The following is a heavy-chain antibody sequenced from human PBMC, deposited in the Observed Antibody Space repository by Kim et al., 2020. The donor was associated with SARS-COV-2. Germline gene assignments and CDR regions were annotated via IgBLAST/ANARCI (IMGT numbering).Heavy chain of an antibody. D-gene: IGHD3-10*01. CDR3: ARLSPSYYGSGTYYKADYYARDV. V-gene: IGHV1-3*01. CDR2: INAGNGNT. J-gene: IGHJ6*02. Sequence: ASVKVSCKASGYTFTSYAMHWVRQAPGQRLEWMGWINAGNGNTKYSQKFQGRVTITRDTSASTAYMGLSSLRSEDTAVYYCARLSPSYYGSGTYYKADYYARDVWGQGTTVTVSS. CDR1: GYTFTSYA.